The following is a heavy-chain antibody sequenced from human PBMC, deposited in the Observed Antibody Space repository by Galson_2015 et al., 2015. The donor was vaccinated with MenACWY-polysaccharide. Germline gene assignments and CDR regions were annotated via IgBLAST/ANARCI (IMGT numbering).Heavy chain of an antibody. CDR3: AREGSRIVFHAFDI. CDR1: GSRFSNSG. Sequence: SLRLSCAASGSRFSNSGMHWVRRAPGKGLEWVAVIQYDGSNKVYAGSVKGRFTISRDNSKNTVFLEMNTLGVEDTAVYYCAREGSRIVFHAFDIWGQGTMVTVSS. V-gene: IGHV3-33*01. CDR2: IQYDGSNK. D-gene: IGHD2-2*01. J-gene: IGHJ3*02.